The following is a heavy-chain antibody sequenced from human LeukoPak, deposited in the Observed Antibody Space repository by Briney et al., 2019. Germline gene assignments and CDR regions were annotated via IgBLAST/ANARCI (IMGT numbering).Heavy chain of an antibody. J-gene: IGHJ4*02. CDR2: IYYSGST. CDR1: GGSISSSSYY. Sequence: SETLSLTCTVSGGSISSSSYYWGWIRQPPGKGLEWIGGIYYSGSTYYNPSLKSRVTISVDTSKNQFSLKLSSVTAADTAVYYCARLLDGYNYGDYWGQGTLVTVSS. CDR3: ARLLDGYNYGDY. D-gene: IGHD5-24*01. V-gene: IGHV4-39*01.